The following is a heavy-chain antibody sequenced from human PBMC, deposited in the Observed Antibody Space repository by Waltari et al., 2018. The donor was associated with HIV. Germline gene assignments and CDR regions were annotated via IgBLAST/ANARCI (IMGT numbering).Heavy chain of an antibody. D-gene: IGHD3-10*01. J-gene: IGHJ4*02. V-gene: IGHV4-34*01. CDR3: AGDSPSYGSGSSIVDY. CDR1: GGSFSGYS. CDR2: INHSGST. Sequence: QVQLQQWGAGLLKPSETLSLTCAAYGGSFSGYSCSWIRQPPGTGLEWIGEINHSGSTNYNPSLKSRVTISVDTSKNQFSLKLSSVTAADTAVYYCAGDSPSYGSGSSIVDYWGQGTLVTVSS.